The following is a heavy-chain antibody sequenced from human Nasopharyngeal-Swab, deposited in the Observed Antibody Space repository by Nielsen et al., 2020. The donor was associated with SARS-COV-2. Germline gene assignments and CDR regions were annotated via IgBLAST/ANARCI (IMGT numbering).Heavy chain of an antibody. D-gene: IGHD4-17*01. CDR2: IYYSGST. Sequence: SETLSLTCTVSGGSISSYYLSWIRQPPGKGLEWIGYIYYSGSTNYNPSLKSRVTISVDTSKNQFSLKLSSVTAADTAVYYCARGHGYDYGDLDYWGQGTLVTVSS. V-gene: IGHV4-59*01. J-gene: IGHJ4*02. CDR3: ARGHGYDYGDLDY. CDR1: GGSISSYY.